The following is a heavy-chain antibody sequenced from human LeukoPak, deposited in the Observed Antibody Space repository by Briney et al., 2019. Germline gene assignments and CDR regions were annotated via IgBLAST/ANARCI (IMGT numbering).Heavy chain of an antibody. J-gene: IGHJ6*02. CDR2: ISYDGRNK. CDR3: ARERRGPLYGSGSDYYYYFGLDV. V-gene: IGHV3-30*04. D-gene: IGHD3-10*01. Sequence: PGGSLRLSCAASGFSFSRSAMQWVRQAPGKGLEWVGVISYDGRNKYYADSVKGRVTISRDNSKNTLYLQLIRPSTDDTAIYYCARERRGPLYGSGSDYYYYFGLDVWGQGTSVTVSS. CDR1: GFSFSRSA.